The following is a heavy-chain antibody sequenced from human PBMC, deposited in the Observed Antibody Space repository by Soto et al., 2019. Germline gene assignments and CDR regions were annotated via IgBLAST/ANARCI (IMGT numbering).Heavy chain of an antibody. CDR3: ARGAPYYDILTADRY. CDR1: GGTFSSYA. J-gene: IGHJ4*02. D-gene: IGHD3-9*01. CDR2: MNPNSGNT. Sequence: ASVKVSCKASGGTFSSYAISWVRQATGQGLEWMGWMNPNSGNTGYAQKFQGRVTMTRNTSISTAYMELSSLRSEDTAVYYCARGAPYYDILTADRYWGQGTLVTVSS. V-gene: IGHV1-8*02.